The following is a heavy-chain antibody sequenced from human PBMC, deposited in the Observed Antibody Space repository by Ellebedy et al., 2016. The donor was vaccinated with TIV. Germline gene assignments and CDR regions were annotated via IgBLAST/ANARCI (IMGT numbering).Heavy chain of an antibody. CDR2: IYHSGTT. CDR1: GYSLSSGYF. Sequence: MPSETLSLTCTVSGYSLSSGYFWGWIRQPPGKGLEWIGSIYHSGTTYYNPSLKSRVTISVDTSKNQFSLKLNSVTAADTAVYYCAKWTVGYCSSASCYTGDYWGQGTLVTVSS. D-gene: IGHD2-2*02. CDR3: AKWTVGYCSSASCYTGDY. J-gene: IGHJ4*02. V-gene: IGHV4-38-2*02.